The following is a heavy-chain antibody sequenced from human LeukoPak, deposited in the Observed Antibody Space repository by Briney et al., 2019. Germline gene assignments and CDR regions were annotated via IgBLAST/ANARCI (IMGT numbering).Heavy chain of an antibody. CDR3: AREAAGGFIDY. Sequence: PGGSLRLSCAASGFTFSSYAMHWVRQAPGKGLQWVAVISYDGSNKYYADSVKGRFTISRDNSKNTLYLQMNSLRAEDTAVYYCAREAAGGFIDYWGQGTLVTVSS. CDR1: GFTFSSYA. J-gene: IGHJ4*02. V-gene: IGHV3-30-3*01. CDR2: ISYDGSNK. D-gene: IGHD1-14*01.